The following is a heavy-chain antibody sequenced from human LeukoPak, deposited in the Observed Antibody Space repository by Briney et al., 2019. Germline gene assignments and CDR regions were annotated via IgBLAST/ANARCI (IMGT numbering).Heavy chain of an antibody. J-gene: IGHJ3*02. CDR1: GFTFSSYN. Sequence: GGSLRLSCAASGFTFSSYNMNWVRQAPGKGLEWVSSISSSGNYIYYADSLKGRFTISRDNAKNSLYLQMNSLRADDTAVYYCAKNQRSMVRATDGFDIWGQGTMVTVSS. CDR2: ISSSGNYI. D-gene: IGHD3-10*01. CDR3: AKNQRSMVRATDGFDI. V-gene: IGHV3-21*01.